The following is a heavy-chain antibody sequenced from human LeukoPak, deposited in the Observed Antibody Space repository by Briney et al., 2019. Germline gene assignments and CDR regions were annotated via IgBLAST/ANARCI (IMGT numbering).Heavy chain of an antibody. CDR1: GFIFTDYW. CDR3: ARDLLFI. J-gene: IGHJ3*02. V-gene: IGHV3-74*01. CDR2: ISGDGRGT. Sequence: GGSLRLSCAASGFIFTDYWMHWVRQGPGKELVWVARISGDGRGTTNADSAKGRFTISRDNAKSTAFLQMNSLRAEDTAVYYCARDLLFIWGQGTMVTVSS.